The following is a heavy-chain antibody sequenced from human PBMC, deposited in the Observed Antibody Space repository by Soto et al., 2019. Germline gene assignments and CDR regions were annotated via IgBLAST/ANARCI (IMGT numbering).Heavy chain of an antibody. CDR2: IIPILGIA. V-gene: IGHV1-69*02. CDR3: ARAGGYGENWFDP. D-gene: IGHD5-12*01. Sequence: SVKVSCKASGGTFSSYTISWVRQAPGQGLEWMGRIIPILGIANYAQKFQGRVTITADKSTSTAYMELSSLRSEDTAVYYCARAGGYGENWFDPWGQGTLVTVSS. CDR1: GGTFSSYT. J-gene: IGHJ5*02.